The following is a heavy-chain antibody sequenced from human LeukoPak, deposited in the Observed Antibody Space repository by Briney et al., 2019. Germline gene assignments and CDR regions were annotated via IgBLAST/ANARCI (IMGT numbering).Heavy chain of an antibody. CDR2: INPISGAT. D-gene: IGHD1-26*01. CDR3: ARDAKDEELLLNYFDS. Sequence: GASVKVSCKASGFSVKNYYMHWVRQAPGQGLEWMGWINPISGATNYAQKFQGRVAMTRDTSINTAYMELSSLRSDDTAVYYCARDAKDEELLLNYFDSWGQGTLVTVSS. V-gene: IGHV1-2*02. CDR1: GFSVKNYY. J-gene: IGHJ4*02.